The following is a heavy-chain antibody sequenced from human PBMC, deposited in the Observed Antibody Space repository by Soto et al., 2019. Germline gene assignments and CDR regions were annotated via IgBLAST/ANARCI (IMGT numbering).Heavy chain of an antibody. V-gene: IGHV4-31*06. CDR3: AAATVTTLSLDC. D-gene: IGHD4-17*01. CDR2: IYYTGSS. CDR1: GVSISSDNYY. J-gene: IGHJ4*02. Sequence: TLSLTCTVSGVSISSDNYYWTWIRQHPGKGLEWIGYIYYTGSSYYNPSLKSPLTISVDTSKNQFSLKLTSVTAAETAVYYCAAATVTTLSLDCWGQGALVTVSS.